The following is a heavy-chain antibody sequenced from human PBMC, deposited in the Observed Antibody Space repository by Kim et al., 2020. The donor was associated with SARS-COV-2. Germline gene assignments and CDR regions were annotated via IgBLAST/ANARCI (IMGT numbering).Heavy chain of an antibody. Sequence: GGSLRLSCAASGFTSSGYPMHWVRQAPGKGPEWSAGISKDGSNKYYADSVKGRFTISRDNSKNTLYLQMNSLRVEDTAVYYCAKEVSSNGIDHWGQGTLVTVSS. V-gene: IGHV3-30*04. J-gene: IGHJ4*02. D-gene: IGHD4-4*01. CDR1: GFTSSGYP. CDR2: ISKDGSNK. CDR3: AKEVSSNGIDH.